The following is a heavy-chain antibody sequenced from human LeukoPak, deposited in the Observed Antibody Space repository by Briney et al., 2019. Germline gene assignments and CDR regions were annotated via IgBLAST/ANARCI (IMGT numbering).Heavy chain of an antibody. Sequence: GGSLRLSCAASGFTFDDYGMSRVRQATGKGLESVSGINWNGGSTVYADSVKGRFTISRDNAKNSLYLQMNSLRAEDTALYYCARDPAYCGGDCGYWGQGTLVTVSS. CDR3: ARDPAYCGGDCGY. D-gene: IGHD2-21*02. CDR1: GFTFDDYG. CDR2: INWNGGST. J-gene: IGHJ4*02. V-gene: IGHV3-20*04.